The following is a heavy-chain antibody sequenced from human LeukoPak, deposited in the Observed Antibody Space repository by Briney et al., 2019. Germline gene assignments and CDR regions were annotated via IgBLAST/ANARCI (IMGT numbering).Heavy chain of an antibody. V-gene: IGHV4-39*01. J-gene: IGHJ4*02. CDR3: ARLESLATAGTYYFDY. CDR1: GGSISRSNHY. Sequence: SETLSLTCTVSGGSISRSNHYWRWIRQSPGKGLEWIGSMYYSGSTYYNPSLKSRVTISVDTSKNQFSLKLTSVTAADTAVYYCARLESLATAGTYYFDYWGQGTLVTVSS. CDR2: MYYSGST. D-gene: IGHD6-13*01.